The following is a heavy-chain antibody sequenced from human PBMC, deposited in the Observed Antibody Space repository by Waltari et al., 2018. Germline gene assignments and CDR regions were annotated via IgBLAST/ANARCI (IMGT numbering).Heavy chain of an antibody. D-gene: IGHD3-22*01. CDR2: ISYDGSNK. CDR1: GFTFSSYA. Sequence: QVQLVESGGGVVQPGRSLRLSCAASGFTFSSYAMHWVRQPPGKGLEWVAVISYDGSNKYYADSGKGRFTISRDNSKNSLYLQMNSLRAEDTAVYYCARDGVVVISYYFDYWGQGTLVTVSS. J-gene: IGHJ4*02. V-gene: IGHV3-30*14. CDR3: ARDGVVVISYYFDY.